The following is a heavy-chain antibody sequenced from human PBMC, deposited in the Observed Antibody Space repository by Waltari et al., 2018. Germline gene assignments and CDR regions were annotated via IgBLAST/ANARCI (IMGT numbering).Heavy chain of an antibody. CDR1: GGSFSSYT. CDR2: IRPILRIA. Sequence: QVQLVQYGAGVKKPGSSVKVSSKVSGGSFSSYTISWVRQAPGQGVEWMGGIRPILRIANCAQKAQGRGTITAEKSPSTSNMGLSRLRSEDTVVYYCARDSRGVAQLLNWGQGTLVTVSS. J-gene: IGHJ4*02. V-gene: IGHV1-69*02. CDR3: ARDSRGVAQLLN. D-gene: IGHD2-2*01.